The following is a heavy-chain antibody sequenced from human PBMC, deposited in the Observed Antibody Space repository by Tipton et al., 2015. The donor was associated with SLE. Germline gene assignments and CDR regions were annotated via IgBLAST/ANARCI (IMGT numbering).Heavy chain of an antibody. Sequence: SLRLSCAASGITFSTSWMGWVRQAPGKGLEWVANIKQDGGEKNYVDSVKGRFTISRDNAENSLYLQMNSLRAEDTAVYYCARDKGGFTFGGLFDAFDIWGQGTMVTVSS. CDR2: IKQDGGEK. D-gene: IGHD3-16*01. V-gene: IGHV3-7*01. CDR3: ARDKGGFTFGGLFDAFDI. CDR1: GITFSTSW. J-gene: IGHJ3*02.